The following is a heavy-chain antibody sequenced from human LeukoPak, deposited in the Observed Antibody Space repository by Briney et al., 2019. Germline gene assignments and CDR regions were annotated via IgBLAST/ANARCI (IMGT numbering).Heavy chain of an antibody. CDR2: MNPNSGNT. D-gene: IGHD2-2*02. V-gene: IGHV1-8*01. CDR1: GYTFTSYD. Sequence: ASVKVSCKASGYTFTSYDINWVRKATGQGLEWMGWMNPNSGNTGYAQKFQGRVTMTRNTSISTAYMELSSLRSEDTAVYYCARVPHCSSTSCYMTRRDYWGQGTLVTVSS. J-gene: IGHJ4*02. CDR3: ARVPHCSSTSCYMTRRDY.